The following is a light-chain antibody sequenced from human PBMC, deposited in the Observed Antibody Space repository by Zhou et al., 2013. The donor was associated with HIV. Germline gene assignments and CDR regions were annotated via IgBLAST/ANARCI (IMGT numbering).Light chain of an antibody. CDR1: LSLDYSDGYAY. Sequence: DVVLTQSPLSMSVPLGQPASMSCRSSLSLDYSDGYAYLSWFHQRPGQSPRRLFRQASSRESGVPDRFSGSGSGTDFTLKISRVEAEDVGVYYCMQPLYTPWTFGQGTKVEIK. J-gene: IGKJ1*01. CDR2: QAS. CDR3: MQPLYTPWT. V-gene: IGKV2-30*01.